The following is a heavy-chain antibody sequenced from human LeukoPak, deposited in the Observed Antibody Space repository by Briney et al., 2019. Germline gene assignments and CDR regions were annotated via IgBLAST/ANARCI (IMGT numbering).Heavy chain of an antibody. CDR1: GGSISSSSYY. J-gene: IGHJ4*02. CDR2: IYYSGST. V-gene: IGHV4-39*07. Sequence: PSETLSLTCTVSGGSISSSSYYWGWIRQPPGKGLEWIGSIYYSGSTYYNPSLKSRVTISVDTSKNQFSLKLSSVTAADTAVYYCARRPRGYLTSHQMGLFDYWGQGTLVTVSS. CDR3: ARRPRGYLTSHQMGLFDY. D-gene: IGHD2-2*01.